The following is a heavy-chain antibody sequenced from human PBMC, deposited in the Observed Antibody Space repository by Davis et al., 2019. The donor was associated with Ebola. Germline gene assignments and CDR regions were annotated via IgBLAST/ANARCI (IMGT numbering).Heavy chain of an antibody. CDR3: ARRIGHSYGKGDY. Sequence: AASVKVSCKASAYTFTSYGISWVRQAPGQGLEWMGWISAYNGNTNYAQKLQGRVTMTRNTSISTAYMELSSLRSEDTAVYYCARRIGHSYGKGDYWGQGTLVTVSS. D-gene: IGHD5-18*01. CDR2: ISAYNGNT. V-gene: IGHV1-18*04. J-gene: IGHJ4*02. CDR1: AYTFTSYG.